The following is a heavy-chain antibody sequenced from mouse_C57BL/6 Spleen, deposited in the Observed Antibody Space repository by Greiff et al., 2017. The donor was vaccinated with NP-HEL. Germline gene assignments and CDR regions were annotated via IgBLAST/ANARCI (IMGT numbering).Heavy chain of an antibody. CDR1: GYTFTSYW. CDR2: IYPGSGST. Sequence: VKLQQPGAELVKPGASVKMSCKASGYTFTSYWITWVKQRPGQGLEWIGDIYPGSGSTNYNEKFKSKATLTVDTSSSTAYMQLSSLTSEDSAVYYCARIYYYGSRYAMDYWGQGTSVTVSS. V-gene: IGHV1-55*01. J-gene: IGHJ4*01. CDR3: ARIYYYGSRYAMDY. D-gene: IGHD1-1*01.